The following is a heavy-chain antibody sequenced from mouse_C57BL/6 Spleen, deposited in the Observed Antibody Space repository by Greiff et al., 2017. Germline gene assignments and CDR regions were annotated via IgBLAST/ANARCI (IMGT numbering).Heavy chain of an antibody. CDR2: IYWDDDK. CDR3: ARRATGSRTWGYAMDY. V-gene: IGHV8-12*01. D-gene: IGHD1-1*01. Sequence: QVTLKESGPGILQSSQTLSLTCSFSGFSLSTSGMGVSWIRQPSGKGLEWLAHIYWDDDKRYNPFLKSRLTISKDTSRNQVFLKITSVDTADTATYYCARRATGSRTWGYAMDYWGQGTSVTVSS. J-gene: IGHJ4*01. CDR1: GFSLSTSGMG.